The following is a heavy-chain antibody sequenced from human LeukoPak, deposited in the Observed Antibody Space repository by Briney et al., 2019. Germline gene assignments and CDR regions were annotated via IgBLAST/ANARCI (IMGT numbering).Heavy chain of an antibody. J-gene: IGHJ4*02. D-gene: IGHD4-17*01. Sequence: ASVKVSCKASGVTFSSYAISWVRQAPGQGLEWMGRIIPILGIANYAQKFQGRVTITADKSTSTAYMELSSLRSEDTAVYYCARELTVTTKDYWGQGTLVTVSS. CDR1: GVTFSSYA. CDR2: IIPILGIA. CDR3: ARELTVTTKDY. V-gene: IGHV1-69*04.